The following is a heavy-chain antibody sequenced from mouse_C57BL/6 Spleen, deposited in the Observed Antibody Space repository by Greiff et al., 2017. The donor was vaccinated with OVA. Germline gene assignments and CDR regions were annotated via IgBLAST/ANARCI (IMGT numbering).Heavy chain of an antibody. J-gene: IGHJ1*03. CDR3: ARSVYYDPWYFDV. V-gene: IGHV1-69*01. Sequence: QVQLKQPGAELVMPGASVKLSCKASGYTFTSYWMHWVKQRPGQGLEWIGEIDPSDSYTNYNQKFKGKSTLTVDKSSSTAYMQLSSLTSEDSAVDYCARSVYYDPWYFDVWGTGTTVTVSS. CDR2: IDPSDSYT. D-gene: IGHD2-4*01. CDR1: GYTFTSYW.